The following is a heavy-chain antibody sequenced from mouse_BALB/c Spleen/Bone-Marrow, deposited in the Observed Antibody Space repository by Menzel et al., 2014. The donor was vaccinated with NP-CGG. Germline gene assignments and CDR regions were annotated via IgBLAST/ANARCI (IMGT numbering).Heavy chain of an antibody. J-gene: IGHJ2*01. CDR2: IHPNSGNT. Sequence: VQLQQSGSVLVRPGASVRLSYKASGYTFTSSWMHWAKRRPGQGLEWIGEIHPNSGNTNYNEKFKGKATLTVDTSSSTAYVDLSSLTAEDSAVYYCARHHRYAYYFDYWGQGTTLTVSS. D-gene: IGHD2-14*01. CDR1: GYTFTSSW. CDR3: ARHHRYAYYFDY. V-gene: IGHV1S130*01.